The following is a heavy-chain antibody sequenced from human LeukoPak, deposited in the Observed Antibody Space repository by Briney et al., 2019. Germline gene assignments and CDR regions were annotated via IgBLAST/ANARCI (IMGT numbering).Heavy chain of an antibody. CDR2: INHSGST. CDR3: ARVIAARRGEERGYNYFDY. V-gene: IGHV4-34*01. D-gene: IGHD6-6*01. J-gene: IGHJ4*02. Sequence: SETLSLTCAVYGGSFSGYYWSWIRQPPGKGLEWIGEINHSGSTNYNPSLKSRVTISVDTSKNQFSLKLSSVTAADTAVYYCARVIAARRGEERGYNYFDYWGQGTLVTVSS. CDR1: GGSFSGYY.